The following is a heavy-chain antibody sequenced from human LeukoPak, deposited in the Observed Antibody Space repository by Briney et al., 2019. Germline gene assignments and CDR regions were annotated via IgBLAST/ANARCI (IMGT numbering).Heavy chain of an antibody. Sequence: SVKVSCKASGGTFNKHAISWVRQAPGQGLEWMGGIIPLFGTAHYAQNFPDRVTITADEPTGTVCMELTSLRSDDTAVYYCARGAMVLRLFLVKTPIYDYYDMDIWGKGTTVTVSS. V-gene: IGHV1-69*01. J-gene: IGHJ6*03. CDR3: ARGAMVLRLFLVKTPIYDYYDMDI. CDR1: GGTFNKHA. CDR2: IIPLFGTA. D-gene: IGHD3-10*01.